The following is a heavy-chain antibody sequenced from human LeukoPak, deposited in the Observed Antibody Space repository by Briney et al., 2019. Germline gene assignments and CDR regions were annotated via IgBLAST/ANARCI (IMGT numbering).Heavy chain of an antibody. Sequence: PSETLSLTCTVSSGSIGSSSNYWGWIRQAPGKGLEWIGNVYYSGSTFYNPSLKSRVTISVDTSKNQFSLKLSSVTAADTAVYYCASWYYYGSGQRGLDYWGQGTLVTVSS. D-gene: IGHD3-10*01. CDR2: VYYSGST. CDR3: ASWYYYGSGQRGLDY. CDR1: SGSIGSSSNY. V-gene: IGHV4-39*01. J-gene: IGHJ4*02.